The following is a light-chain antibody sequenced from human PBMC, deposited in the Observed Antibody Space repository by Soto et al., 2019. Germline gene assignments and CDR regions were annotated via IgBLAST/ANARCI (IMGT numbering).Light chain of an antibody. CDR3: QQYDNVPLT. V-gene: IGKV1-33*01. CDR1: QDITND. Sequence: DIQMSQSPSSLSAFVGDRVTITCQASQDITNDLNWYQQKPGKAPKVLIYEASNLETGVPSRFSGSGSGTDFTFTISRLQPEDIETYFCQQYDNVPLTFGGGTKVEIK. J-gene: IGKJ4*01. CDR2: EAS.